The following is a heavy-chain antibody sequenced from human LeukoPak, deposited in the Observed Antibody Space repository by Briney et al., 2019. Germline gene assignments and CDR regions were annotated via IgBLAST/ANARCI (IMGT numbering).Heavy chain of an antibody. V-gene: IGHV3-30*03. CDR2: ISYDGSNK. D-gene: IGHD1-26*01. J-gene: IGHJ4*02. CDR1: GFTFSSYG. CDR3: ATLPGGGSPHSADY. Sequence: PGRSLRPSCAASGFTFSSYGMHWVRQAPGKGLEWVAVISYDGSNKYYADSVKGRFTISRDNSKNTLNVQMNSLRAEDTAVYYCATLPGGGSPHSADYWGQETLVTVSS.